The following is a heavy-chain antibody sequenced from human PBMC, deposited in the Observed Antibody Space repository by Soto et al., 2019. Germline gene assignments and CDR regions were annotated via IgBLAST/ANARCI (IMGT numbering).Heavy chain of an antibody. D-gene: IGHD3-9*01. CDR1: GGTFSSYA. CDR3: AAVLRYFDSLAYFKH. Sequence: SVKVSCKASGGTFSSYAISWVRQAPGQGLEWMGGIIPIFGTANYAQKFQGRVTITADKSTSTAYMELSSLRSEDTAVYYCAAVLRYFDSLAYFKHWGQGTMVTVYS. J-gene: IGHJ1*01. CDR2: IIPIFGTA. V-gene: IGHV1-69*06.